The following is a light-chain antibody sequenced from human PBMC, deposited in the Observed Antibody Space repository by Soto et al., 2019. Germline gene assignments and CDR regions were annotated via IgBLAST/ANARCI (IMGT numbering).Light chain of an antibody. CDR2: GAS. J-gene: IGKJ1*01. V-gene: IGKV3-15*01. CDR1: KSVSSN. Sequence: EIVMPQSPATLSVSPGERATLSCRASKSVSSNLAWYQQKPGQAPRLLIYGASTRATGIPARFSGSGSGTEFTLTISSLQSEDFAVYYCQQYNNWWTFGQGTKVEIK. CDR3: QQYNNWWT.